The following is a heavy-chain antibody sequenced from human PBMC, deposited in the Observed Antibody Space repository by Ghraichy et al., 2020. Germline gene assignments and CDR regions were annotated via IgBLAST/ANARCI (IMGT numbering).Heavy chain of an antibody. CDR1: GDSISSDYW. CDR2: IHLGGTT. V-gene: IGHV4-4*02. CDR3: AKQSTYRVDS. D-gene: IGHD1-1*01. J-gene: IGHJ4*02. Sequence: SETLSLTCAVSGDSISSDYWWSWVRQSPGKGLEWIGEIHLGGTTNYNPSLKSRVTISGDASKNQFSLKLSSVTAADTAMYYCAKQSTYRVDSWGQGTLVTVSS.